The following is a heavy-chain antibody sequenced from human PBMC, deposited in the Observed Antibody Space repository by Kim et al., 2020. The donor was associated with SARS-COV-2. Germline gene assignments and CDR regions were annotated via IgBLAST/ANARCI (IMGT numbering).Heavy chain of an antibody. Sequence: SETLSLTCAVYSGSFRGYFWNWIRQPPGMGLEWIGEINHSGSAYYNPSLKSRVTLSVGTSKNQFSLKVNSVTAADTAVYYCARRPAGFDWWGHGTPVTVS. V-gene: IGHV4-34*01. J-gene: IGHJ4*01. CDR3: ARRPAGFDW. CDR1: SGSFRGYF. CDR2: INHSGSA.